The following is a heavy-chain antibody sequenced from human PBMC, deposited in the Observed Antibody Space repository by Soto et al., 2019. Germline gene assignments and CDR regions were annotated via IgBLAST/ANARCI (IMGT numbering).Heavy chain of an antibody. CDR1: GFTLSDYF. D-gene: IGHD1-7*01. CDR3: VRDLRELSTVAVAH. CDR2: ISSSGNNI. Sequence: GGSLRLSCAASGFTLSDYFMSWIRQAPAKGLEWISYISSSGNNIKYADSVKGRFTISRDIAKNSLYLQLNSLTAEDTAVYYCVRDLRELSTVAVAHWGQGTLVTVSS. J-gene: IGHJ5*02. V-gene: IGHV3-11*01.